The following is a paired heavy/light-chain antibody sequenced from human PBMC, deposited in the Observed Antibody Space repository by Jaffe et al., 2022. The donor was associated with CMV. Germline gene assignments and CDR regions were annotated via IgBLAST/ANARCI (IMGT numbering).Light chain of an antibody. CDR3: QQLNSYPPT. CDR1: QGISSY. Sequence: DIQLTQSPSFLSAFVGDRVTITCRASQGISSYLAWYQQKPGKAPKFLIYAASTLQSGVPSRFSGSGSGTEFTLTISSLQPEDFAAYYCQQLNSYPPTFGGGTKVEIK. V-gene: IGKV1-9*01. CDR2: AAS. J-gene: IGKJ4*01.
Heavy chain of an antibody. Sequence: QVQLQQSGPGLVKPSQTLSLTCAISGDSVSSNSAAWNWIRQSPSRGLEWLGRTYYRSKWYNDYAVSVKSRITINPDTSKNQISLQLNSVTPEDTAVYYCARSQWIQVPPPYYYMDVWGKGTTVTVSS. CDR1: GDSVSSNSAA. V-gene: IGHV6-1*01. J-gene: IGHJ6*03. D-gene: IGHD5-18*01. CDR3: ARSQWIQVPPPYYYMDV. CDR2: TYYRSKWYN.